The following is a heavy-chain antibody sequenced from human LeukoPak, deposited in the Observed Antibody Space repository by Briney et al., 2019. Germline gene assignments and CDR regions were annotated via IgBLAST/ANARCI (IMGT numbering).Heavy chain of an antibody. Sequence: GGSLRLSCAASGFPFISYSMHWVRQAPGKGLEWVSYISSSSSAIYYADSVKGRFTISRDNSKNTLYLQMNSLRAEDTAVYYCAKPYYGSGSYYGFNYYAFDYWGQGTLVTVSS. CDR2: ISSSSSAI. V-gene: IGHV3-48*01. CDR1: GFPFISYS. CDR3: AKPYYGSGSYYGFNYYAFDY. J-gene: IGHJ4*02. D-gene: IGHD3-10*01.